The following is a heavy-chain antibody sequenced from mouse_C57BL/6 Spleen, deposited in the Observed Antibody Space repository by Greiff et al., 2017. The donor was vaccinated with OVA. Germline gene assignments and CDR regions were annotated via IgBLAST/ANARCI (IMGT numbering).Heavy chain of an antibody. CDR1: GFTFSSDA. J-gene: IGHJ2*01. CDR2: ISDGGSYT. CDR3: ARERIGYYDYDALDY. V-gene: IGHV5-4*01. Sequence: EVQLVESGGGLVKPGGSLKLSCAASGFTFSSDAMTWVRQTPEKRLEWVATISDGGSYTYYPDNVKGRFTISRDNAKNNLYLQMSHLKSEDTAMYYCARERIGYYDYDALDYWGQGTTLTVSS. D-gene: IGHD2-4*01.